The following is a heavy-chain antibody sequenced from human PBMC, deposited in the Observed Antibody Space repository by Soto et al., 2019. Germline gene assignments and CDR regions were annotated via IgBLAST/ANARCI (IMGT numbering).Heavy chain of an antibody. D-gene: IGHD6-13*01. V-gene: IGHV3-23*04. CDR3: AKGYREYSSSWFDY. J-gene: IGHJ4*02. Sequence: EVQLVESGGGLVQPGGSLRLSCAASGFTFSIHEMNWVRQAPGKGLEWVSVMSGSGGSTYYADSVTGRFTISRDNSKNTLYLQMNSLRAEDTAVYYCAKGYREYSSSWFDYWGQGTLVTVSS. CDR2: MSGSGGST. CDR1: GFTFSIHE.